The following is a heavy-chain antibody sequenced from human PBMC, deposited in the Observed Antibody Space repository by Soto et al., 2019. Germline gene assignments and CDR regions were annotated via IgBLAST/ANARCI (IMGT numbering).Heavy chain of an antibody. CDR2: IYYSGST. D-gene: IGHD3-10*01. CDR1: RGSISSGGYY. J-gene: IGHJ4*02. CDR3: AREEIYYGSGSYPEN. Sequence: SETLSLTCTVARGSISSGGYYWSWIRQHPGKGLEWIGYIYYSGSTYYNPSLKSRVTISVDTSKNQFSLKLSSVTAADTAVYYCAREEIYYGSGSYPENWGQGTLVTVSS. V-gene: IGHV4-31*03.